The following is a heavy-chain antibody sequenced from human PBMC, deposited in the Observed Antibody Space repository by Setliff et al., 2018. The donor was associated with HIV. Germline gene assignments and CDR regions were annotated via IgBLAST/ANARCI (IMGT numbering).Heavy chain of an antibody. CDR3: AREIRAGNYPPYNYYFYMDV. D-gene: IGHD4-4*01. J-gene: IGHJ6*03. CDR2: ISGSRGST. Sequence: GGSLRLSCAASGFTFSSYAMSWVRQAPGKGLEWVSAISGSRGSTFYADSVKGRFTISRDNSKNTLYLQMSSLRAEDTAVYYCAREIRAGNYPPYNYYFYMDVWGKGTTVTVSS. CDR1: GFTFSSYA. V-gene: IGHV3-23*01.